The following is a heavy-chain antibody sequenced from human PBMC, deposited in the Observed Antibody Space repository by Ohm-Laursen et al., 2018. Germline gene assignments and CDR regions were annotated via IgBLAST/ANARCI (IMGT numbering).Heavy chain of an antibody. J-gene: IGHJ4*02. Sequence: SETLSLTCTVSSVSISSYYWTWIRQPPGKGLEWIGYIYYSGSTNYSPSLRSRVTISLDTSKNQFSLKLSSVTAADTAVYYCARGYGSGSYFDYWGQGTLVTVSS. D-gene: IGHD3-10*01. CDR2: IYYSGST. CDR1: SVSISSYY. CDR3: ARGYGSGSYFDY. V-gene: IGHV4-59*01.